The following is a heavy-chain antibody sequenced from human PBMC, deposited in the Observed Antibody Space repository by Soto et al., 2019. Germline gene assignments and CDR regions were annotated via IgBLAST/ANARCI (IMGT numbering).Heavy chain of an antibody. CDR1: GYTFTSYY. J-gene: IGHJ5*02. V-gene: IGHV1-46*01. CDR3: ARDLSSGYYDSSGYYPLNWFDP. D-gene: IGHD3-22*01. CDR2: INPSGGST. Sequence: ASVKVSCKASGYTFTSYYMHWVRHAPGQGLEWMGIINPSGGSTSYAQKFQGRVTMTRDTSTSTVYMELSSLRSEDKAVYYCARDLSSGYYDSSGYYPLNWFDPWGQGTLVTVSS.